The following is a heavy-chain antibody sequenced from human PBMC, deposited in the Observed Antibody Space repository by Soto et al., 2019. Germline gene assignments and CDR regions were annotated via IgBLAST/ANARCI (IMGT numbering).Heavy chain of an antibody. CDR1: VGSISNSDYS. D-gene: IGHD3-16*02. Sequence: SETLSLTGTVPVGSISNSDYSWGWFLQPPGRGLDCIGFISYTGSTHYSPSLKSRVTISVDTSKNQFSLKLSSVTAADTAIYYCARYRSFHEWFDPWGQGALVTVSS. CDR3: ARYRSFHEWFDP. V-gene: IGHV4-39*01. J-gene: IGHJ5*02. CDR2: ISYTGST.